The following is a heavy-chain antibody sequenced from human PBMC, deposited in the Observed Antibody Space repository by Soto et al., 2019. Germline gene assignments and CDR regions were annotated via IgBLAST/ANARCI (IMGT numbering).Heavy chain of an antibody. Sequence: SETLSLTCTVSGASITTFHWSWIRQPPGKGLEWLGYISNSGSTNYNPSLKSRVYISVDTSRNQFSLKLTSVTAADTAVYYCARRLRLDATSYDFWSGYLFDYWGQGALVTVSS. J-gene: IGHJ4*02. D-gene: IGHD3-3*01. CDR1: GASITTFH. V-gene: IGHV4-59*08. CDR2: ISNSGST. CDR3: ARRLRLDATSYDFWSGYLFDY.